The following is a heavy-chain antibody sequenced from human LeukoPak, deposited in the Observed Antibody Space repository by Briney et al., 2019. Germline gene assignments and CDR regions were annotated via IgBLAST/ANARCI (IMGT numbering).Heavy chain of an antibody. V-gene: IGHV3-23*01. CDR2: ISGSGGST. D-gene: IGHD3-10*01. J-gene: IGHJ4*02. CDR1: GFTFSSYA. CDR3: ATKYGSGSYYNY. Sequence: PGGSLRLSCAASGFTFSSYAMSWVRQAPGKGLEWVSAISGSGGSTYYADSVKGRFTISRDNSKNTLYLQMDSLRAEDTAVYYCATKYGSGSYYNYWGQGTLVTVSS.